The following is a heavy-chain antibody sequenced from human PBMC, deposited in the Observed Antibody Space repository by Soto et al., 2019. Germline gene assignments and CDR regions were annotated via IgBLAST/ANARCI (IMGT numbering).Heavy chain of an antibody. Sequence: SETLSLTCTVSGGSISSGDYYWSWIRQPPGKGLEWIGYIYYSGSTYYNPSLKSRVTISVDTSKNQFSLKLSSVTAADTAVYYCASVVGSSSFVFDYWGQGTLVTVSS. V-gene: IGHV4-30-4*01. J-gene: IGHJ4*02. D-gene: IGHD6-6*01. CDR2: IYYSGST. CDR1: GGSISSGDYY. CDR3: ASVVGSSSFVFDY.